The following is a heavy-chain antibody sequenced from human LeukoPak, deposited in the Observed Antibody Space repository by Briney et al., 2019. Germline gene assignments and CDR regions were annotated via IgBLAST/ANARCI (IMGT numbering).Heavy chain of an antibody. Sequence: GGSLRLSCAASGFTVSSNYMSWVRQAPGKGLEWVSVIYSGGSTYYADSVKGRFTISRDNSKNTLYLQMNSLRAEDTAVYCCARVITMIVVNWGQGTLVTVSS. V-gene: IGHV3-53*01. CDR1: GFTVSSNY. J-gene: IGHJ4*02. D-gene: IGHD3-22*01. CDR2: IYSGGST. CDR3: ARVITMIVVN.